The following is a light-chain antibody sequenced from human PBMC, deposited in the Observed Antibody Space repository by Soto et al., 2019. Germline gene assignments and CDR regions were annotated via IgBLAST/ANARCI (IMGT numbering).Light chain of an antibody. V-gene: IGLV2-8*01. Sequence: QSALTQPPSASGSPGQSVTISCTGTSSDVGGYNYVSWYQQHPGKAPRHMISEITRRPSGVPDRFSVSKSGNTASLTVSGLQGEDEADYCSSSYAGSKIVILGGGTEPTVL. CDR1: SSDVGGYNY. J-gene: IGLJ2*01. CDR3: SSYAGSKIVI. CDR2: EIT.